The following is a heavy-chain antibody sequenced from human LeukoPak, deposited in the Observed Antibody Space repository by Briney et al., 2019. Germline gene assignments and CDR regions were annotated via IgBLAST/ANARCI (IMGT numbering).Heavy chain of an antibody. CDR3: ARRYYYDSSGYYYDY. J-gene: IGHJ4*02. V-gene: IGHV3-66*01. CDR2: IHSGGNT. D-gene: IGHD3-22*01. Sequence: GGSLRLSCAASGLTVSSNYMSWVRQAPGKGLEWVSVIHSGGNTYYADSVKGRFTISRDNSKNTVYLQMNSLRAEDTAVYYCARRYYYDSSGYYYDYWGQGTLVTVSS. CDR1: GLTVSSNY.